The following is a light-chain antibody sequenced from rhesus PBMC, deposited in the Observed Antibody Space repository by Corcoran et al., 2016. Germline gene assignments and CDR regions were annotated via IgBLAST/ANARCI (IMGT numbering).Light chain of an antibody. V-gene: IGKV4-1*01. CDR3: QHYYSTPLA. CDR1: QSRLDSSDNKHY. Sequence: DIALTQSPDSLAVSLGERVTINCKSSQSRLDSSDNKHYLAWYPQNPGQPPNLFIYWASPREAGVPNRVIGNGSGTDFTLTIRGLQAEDVAVYYCQHYYSTPLAFGGGTKVEFQ. J-gene: IGKJ4*01. CDR2: WAS.